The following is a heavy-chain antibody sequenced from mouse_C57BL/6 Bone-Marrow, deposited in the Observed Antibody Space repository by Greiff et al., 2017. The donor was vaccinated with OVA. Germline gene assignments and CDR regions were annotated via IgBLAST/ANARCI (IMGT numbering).Heavy chain of an antibody. Sequence: DVQLQESGPVLVKPGPSVKISCKASGFTFTDYYMHWVKQSHGKSLEWIGLVYPYNGGTSYNQKFKGKATLTVDTSSSTAYMELNSLTSEDSAVDYCARSPDYGSSYWYFDVWGTGTTVTVSS. CDR2: VYPYNGGT. J-gene: IGHJ1*03. V-gene: IGHV1-36*01. CDR1: GFTFTDYY. D-gene: IGHD1-1*01. CDR3: ARSPDYGSSYWYFDV.